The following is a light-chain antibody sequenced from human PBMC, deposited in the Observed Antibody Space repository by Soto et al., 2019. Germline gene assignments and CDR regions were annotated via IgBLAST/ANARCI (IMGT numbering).Light chain of an antibody. CDR3: AAWDDNLNGPL. Sequence: QSVLTQPPSASGTPGQRVTISCSGDISNIGTNSVHWYQHLPGTAPKLVIYADSQRPSGVPDGFSGSKSGTSASLAISGLQSEDDADYSCAAWDDNLNGPLFGTGTKVTV. CDR1: ISNIGTNS. V-gene: IGLV1-44*01. J-gene: IGLJ1*01. CDR2: ADS.